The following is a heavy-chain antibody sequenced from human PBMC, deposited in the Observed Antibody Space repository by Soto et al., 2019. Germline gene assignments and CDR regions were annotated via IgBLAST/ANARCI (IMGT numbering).Heavy chain of an antibody. Sequence: SDTLSLTCTVSGCSISSSGYYWGWIRQPPGKGLEWIGSIYYSGSTSYNPSLKSRVTMSVDTSKNQLSLKLSSVTAADTAVYYCARLHCNSPNCVPLDPWGQGTLVTVS. CDR2: IYYSGST. CDR1: GCSISSSGYY. D-gene: IGHD2-2*01. J-gene: IGHJ5*02. CDR3: ARLHCNSPNCVPLDP. V-gene: IGHV4-39*01.